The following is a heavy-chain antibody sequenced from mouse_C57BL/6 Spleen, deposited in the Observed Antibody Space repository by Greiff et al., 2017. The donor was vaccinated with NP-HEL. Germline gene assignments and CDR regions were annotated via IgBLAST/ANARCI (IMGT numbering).Heavy chain of an antibody. V-gene: IGHV1-61*01. D-gene: IGHD1-1*01. CDR3: ARAYYYGSNYFDY. CDR1: GYTFTSYW. CDR2: IYPSDSET. Sequence: QVQLQQPGAELVRPGSSVKLSCKASGYTFTSYWMDWVKQRPGQGLEWIGNIYPSDSETHYNQKFKDKATLTVDKSSSTAYMQLSSLTSEDSAVYYCARAYYYGSNYFDYWGQGTTLTVSS. J-gene: IGHJ2*01.